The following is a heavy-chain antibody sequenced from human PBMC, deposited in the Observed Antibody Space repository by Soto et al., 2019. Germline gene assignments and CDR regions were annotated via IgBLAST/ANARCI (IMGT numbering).Heavy chain of an antibody. J-gene: IGHJ4*02. Sequence: SLRLSCAASGFTFSSYAMSWVRQAPGKGLEWVSAISGSGGSTYYADSVKGRFTISRDNSKNTLYLQMNSLRAEDTAVYYCAKAMYYYDSSGYPIRYWGQGTMVTVSS. CDR3: AKAMYYYDSSGYPIRY. CDR1: GFTFSSYA. D-gene: IGHD3-22*01. CDR2: ISGSGGST. V-gene: IGHV3-23*01.